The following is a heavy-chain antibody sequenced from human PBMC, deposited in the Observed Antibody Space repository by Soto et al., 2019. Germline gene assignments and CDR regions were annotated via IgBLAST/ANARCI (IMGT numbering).Heavy chain of an antibody. CDR1: GFSLSTHGMR. D-gene: IGHD1-1*01. Sequence: SGPTLVNPTQTLTLTCTFSGFSLSTHGMRVTWIRQPPGKALEWLARIDWDDDKFYSTSLRTRLTVSKDTSKNQVVLTMTHMDPVDTATYYCARMQLSPTGGLDYCGPAAQVTVST. CDR2: IDWDDDK. J-gene: IGHJ4*02. V-gene: IGHV2-70*04. CDR3: ARMQLSPTGGLDY.